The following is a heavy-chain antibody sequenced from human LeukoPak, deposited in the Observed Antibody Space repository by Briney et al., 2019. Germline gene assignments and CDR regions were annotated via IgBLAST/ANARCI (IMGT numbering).Heavy chain of an antibody. Sequence: GGSLRLSCAASGFTFSNYEMNWVRQAPGKGLEWVSYISNSGSIIYYADSVKGRFTISRDNAKNSLYLQVNSLRAEDTAVYYCARSTYYSDSSPYPFHYWGQGSMVTVSS. CDR1: GFTFSNYE. D-gene: IGHD3-22*01. V-gene: IGHV3-48*03. J-gene: IGHJ1*01. CDR2: ISNSGSII. CDR3: ARSTYYSDSSPYPFHY.